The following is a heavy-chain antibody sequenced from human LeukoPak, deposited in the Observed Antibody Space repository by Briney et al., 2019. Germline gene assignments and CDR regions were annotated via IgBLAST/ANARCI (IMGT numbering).Heavy chain of an antibody. D-gene: IGHD3-3*01. CDR1: GFTFSNYA. V-gene: IGHV3-30-3*01. CDR3: AREATYYDFWSGEGWFDP. Sequence: GRSLRLSCAASGFTFSNYAMHWVRQAPGKGLEWVAVISYDGSNKYYADSVKGRFTISRDNSKNTLYLQMNSLRAEDTAVYYCAREATYYDFWSGEGWFDPWGQGTLVTVFS. J-gene: IGHJ5*02. CDR2: ISYDGSNK.